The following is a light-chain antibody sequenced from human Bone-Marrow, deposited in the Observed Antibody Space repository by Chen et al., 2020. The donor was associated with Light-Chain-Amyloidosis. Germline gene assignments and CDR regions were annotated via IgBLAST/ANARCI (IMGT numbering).Light chain of an antibody. Sequence: SYVLTQPSSVSVAPGQTATIACGGNNIGSTSVHWYQQTPGQAPLLVVYDDSDRPSGIPERLSGYNSGNTATLTISRVGGGDEADYYCQVWDRSSDRPVFGGGTKLTVL. CDR1: NIGSTS. CDR3: QVWDRSSDRPV. CDR2: DDS. V-gene: IGLV3-21*02. J-gene: IGLJ3*02.